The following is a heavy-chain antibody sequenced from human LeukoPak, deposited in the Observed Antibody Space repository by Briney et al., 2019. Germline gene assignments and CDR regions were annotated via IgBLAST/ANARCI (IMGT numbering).Heavy chain of an antibody. CDR2: IWYDGSNE. J-gene: IGHJ4*02. Sequence: GGSLRLSCAASGFTFTNAWMSWVRQAQGKGLEWVALIWYDGSNENYADSVKGRFTISRDNSKNTLYLHMNSLRGEDTAVYYCARGGLTVAEATTSWFLDYWGQGTLVTVSS. D-gene: IGHD1-26*01. CDR3: ARGGLTVAEATTSWFLDY. V-gene: IGHV3-33*08. CDR1: GFTFTNAW.